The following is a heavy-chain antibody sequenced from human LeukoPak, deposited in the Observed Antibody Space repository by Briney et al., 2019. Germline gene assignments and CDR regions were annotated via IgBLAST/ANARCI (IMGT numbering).Heavy chain of an antibody. CDR2: IYYSGST. J-gene: IGHJ5*02. V-gene: IGHV4-39*07. CDR1: GGSISSSSYY. D-gene: IGHD2-2*01. CDR3: ARTTEDCSSTSCYQYWFDP. Sequence: SETLSLTGTVSGGSISSSSYYWGWIRQPPGTGLEWIGSIYYSGSTYYNPSLKSLLTISVDTSKNQFSLKLSSVTAADTAVDYCARTTEDCSSTSCYQYWFDPWGQGTLVTVSS.